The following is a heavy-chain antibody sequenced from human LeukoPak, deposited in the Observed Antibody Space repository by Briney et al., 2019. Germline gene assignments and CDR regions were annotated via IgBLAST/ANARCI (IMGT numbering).Heavy chain of an antibody. V-gene: IGHV4-38-2*02. J-gene: IGHJ3*02. CDR3: ARNCRSTSCYTEDAFDI. Sequence: SSETLSLTCTVSGYSISSGYYWGWIRQPPGKGLEWIGSIYHSGSTYYNPSLKSRVTISVDTSKNQFSLKLSSVTAADTAVYYCARNCRSTSCYTEDAFDIWGRGTMVTVSS. D-gene: IGHD2-2*02. CDR1: GYSISSGYY. CDR2: IYHSGST.